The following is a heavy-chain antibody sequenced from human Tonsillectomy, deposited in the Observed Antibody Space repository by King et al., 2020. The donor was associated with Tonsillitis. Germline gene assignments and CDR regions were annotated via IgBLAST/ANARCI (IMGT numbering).Heavy chain of an antibody. CDR1: GFSLGDYG. D-gene: IGHD2-15*01. CDR2: ISSNADGGTI. J-gene: IGHJ6*02. Sequence: VQLVESGGGLVQPGRSLRLSCTVSGFSLGDYGMSWVRQAPGKGLECIGFISSNADGGTIEYAASVKGRFIISRDDSNSIAYLQLNRLKTEDTAVYYCTRDPRFCSGGSCRSYYYGMDVWGQGTTVTVS. CDR3: TRDPRFCSGGSCRSYYYGMDV. V-gene: IGHV3-49*04.